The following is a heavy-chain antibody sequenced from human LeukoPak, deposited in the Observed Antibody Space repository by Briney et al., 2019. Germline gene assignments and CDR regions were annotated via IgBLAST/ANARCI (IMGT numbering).Heavy chain of an antibody. CDR3: ARDIYYYDTTDPKIRSDY. CDR1: GYTFTSFG. CDR2: INTYDGST. D-gene: IGHD3-22*01. V-gene: IGHV1-18*01. J-gene: IGHJ4*02. Sequence: ASVKVSCKASGYTFTSFGISWVRQAPGQGLGWMGWINTYDGSTKYAQKLQDRVTMTTDTSTNTAYMELGSLSSDDAAVYYCARDIYYYDTTDPKIRSDYWGQGTLVTVSS.